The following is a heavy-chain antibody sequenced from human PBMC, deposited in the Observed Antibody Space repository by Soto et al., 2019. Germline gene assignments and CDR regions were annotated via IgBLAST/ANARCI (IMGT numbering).Heavy chain of an antibody. Sequence: GASVKVSCKASGYTFTGYYMHWVRQAPGQGLEWMGWINPNSGGTNYAQKFQGWVTMTRDTSISTAYMELSRLRSDDTAVCYCAREVTMVLGVTYYYGMDVWGQGTTVTVSS. CDR2: INPNSGGT. D-gene: IGHD3-10*01. CDR3: AREVTMVLGVTYYYGMDV. J-gene: IGHJ6*02. V-gene: IGHV1-2*04. CDR1: GYTFTGYY.